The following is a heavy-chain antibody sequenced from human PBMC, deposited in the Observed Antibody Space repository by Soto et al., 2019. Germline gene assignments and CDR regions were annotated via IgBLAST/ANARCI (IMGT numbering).Heavy chain of an antibody. CDR3: ARGDDFDYYYGVDV. Sequence: QVQLVQSGAEVKKPESSVKVSCKASGGTFSSHAISWVRQAPGQGPEWMGGITPIFGTANYAQKFQGRVTITADKFTATSYMEINYLTSEDTAVYYCARGDDFDYYYGVDVWGQGTTVTVSS. D-gene: IGHD3-10*01. CDR2: ITPIFGTA. J-gene: IGHJ6*02. CDR1: GGTFSSHA. V-gene: IGHV1-69*06.